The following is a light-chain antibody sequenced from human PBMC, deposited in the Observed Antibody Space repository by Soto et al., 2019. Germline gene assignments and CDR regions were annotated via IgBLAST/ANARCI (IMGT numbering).Light chain of an antibody. Sequence: EIVLTQSPGTLSLSPGERATLSCRASQSVSSRSLAWYQQKPGQAPRLLIYDASTRATGIPDRFSGGGSGTGFTLTVSRLEPEDFAVYFCQQYGTSHKTFGQGTKVDIK. CDR1: QSVSSRS. CDR2: DAS. J-gene: IGKJ1*01. CDR3: QQYGTSHKT. V-gene: IGKV3-20*01.